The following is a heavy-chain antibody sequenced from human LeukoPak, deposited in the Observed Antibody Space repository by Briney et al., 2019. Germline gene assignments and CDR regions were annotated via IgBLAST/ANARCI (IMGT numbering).Heavy chain of an antibody. J-gene: IGHJ4*02. V-gene: IGHV2-70*11. D-gene: IGHD3-10*01. CDR3: ARIRYCSGSQHAMEIDY. Sequence: SGPALVKPTQTLTLTCTFSGFSLSTNTMCVSWIRQPPGKALEWLARIDWDDDKYYNPSLKTRLTISKDTSKNQVVLTMTNMDPMDTATYYCARIRYCSGSQHAMEIDYWGQGTLVTVSS. CDR1: GFSLSTNTMC. CDR2: IDWDDDK.